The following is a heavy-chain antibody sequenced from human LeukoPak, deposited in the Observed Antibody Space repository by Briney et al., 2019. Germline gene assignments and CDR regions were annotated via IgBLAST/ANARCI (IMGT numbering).Heavy chain of an antibody. Sequence: SETLSLTCTVSGGSISSYYWSWIRQPPGKGLEWIGYIYYSGGTNYNPSLKSRVTISVDTSKNQFSLKLSSVTAADTAVYYCARTIVGLYYFDYWGQGTRVTVSS. V-gene: IGHV4-59*01. D-gene: IGHD1-26*01. J-gene: IGHJ4*02. CDR2: IYYSGGT. CDR3: ARTIVGLYYFDY. CDR1: GGSISSYY.